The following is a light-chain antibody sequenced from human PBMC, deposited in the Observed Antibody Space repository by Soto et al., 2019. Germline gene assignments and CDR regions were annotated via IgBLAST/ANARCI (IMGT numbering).Light chain of an antibody. J-gene: IGLJ3*02. V-gene: IGLV2-23*02. CDR2: EVN. CDR3: CSHVGGSSPQWV. CDR1: SNDVGGYNL. Sequence: QSALTQPASVSGSPAQSITISCTGTSNDVGGYNLVSWFQQHPGKAPKLMISEVNKRPSGVSNRFSGSKSANTASLTISGLQAEDEADYYCCSHVGGSSPQWVFGGGTKLTVL.